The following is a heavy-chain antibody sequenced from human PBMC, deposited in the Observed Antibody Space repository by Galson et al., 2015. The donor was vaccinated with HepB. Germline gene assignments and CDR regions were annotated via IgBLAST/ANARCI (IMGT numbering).Heavy chain of an antibody. J-gene: IGHJ4*02. CDR3: AKEKRYYGSGNHRYFDN. Sequence: SLRLSCAASGFSFSSYGMHWVRQTPGKGLEWVALVSYGGTTKYYADSVKGRFSISRDNSNHTLYLQMNSLRAEDTAVYYCAKEKRYYGSGNHRYFDNWGQGTLVAVSS. CDR2: VSYGGTTK. CDR1: GFSFSSYG. V-gene: IGHV3-30*18. D-gene: IGHD3-10*01.